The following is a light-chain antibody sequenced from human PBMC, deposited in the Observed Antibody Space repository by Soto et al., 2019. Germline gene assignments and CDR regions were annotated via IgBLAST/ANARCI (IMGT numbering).Light chain of an antibody. Sequence: EIVLTQSPATLSLFPGERATLSCRASQNIGTSLVWYKQTPGQAPRLLFYDASNRATDVPARFSGSGSGTGLDLTISSREPEDFALDDYQHRADWHRMYTFGGGTKLEIK. CDR3: QHRADWHRMYT. J-gene: IGKJ2*01. V-gene: IGKV3-11*01. CDR2: DAS. CDR1: QNIGTS.